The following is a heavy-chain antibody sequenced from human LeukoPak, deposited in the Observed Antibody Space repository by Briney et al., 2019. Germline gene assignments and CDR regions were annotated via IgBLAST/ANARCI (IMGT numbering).Heavy chain of an antibody. J-gene: IGHJ3*02. CDR1: GFTFSSFA. Sequence: GGSLRLSCAASGFTFSSFAMSWVRQAPGKRLEWVSGISSSGGRTYYADSVKGRFTVSRDNSKNTLYLQMSSLRAEDTAVYYCAKTNAPYSSSWDNSPGAFDIWGQGTMVTVSS. V-gene: IGHV3-23*01. CDR2: ISSSGGRT. D-gene: IGHD6-13*01. CDR3: AKTNAPYSSSWDNSPGAFDI.